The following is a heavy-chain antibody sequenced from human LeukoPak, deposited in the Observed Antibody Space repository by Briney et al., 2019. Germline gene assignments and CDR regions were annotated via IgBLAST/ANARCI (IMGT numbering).Heavy chain of an antibody. Sequence: ASVKVSCKASGYTFTGDQIYWLRQAPGQGLGWVGWIKPSSGDTLYEQKFQGRVTMTRDKSISSAYMELSSLRSDDTAVYYCVRKSAGFLTAWGQGTLVTVSS. CDR3: VRKSAGFLTA. CDR1: GYTFTGDQ. CDR2: IKPSSGDT. J-gene: IGHJ5*02. V-gene: IGHV1-2*02. D-gene: IGHD2/OR15-2a*01.